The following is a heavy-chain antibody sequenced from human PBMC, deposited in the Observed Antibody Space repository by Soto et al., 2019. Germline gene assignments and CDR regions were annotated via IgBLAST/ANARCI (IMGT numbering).Heavy chain of an antibody. J-gene: IGHJ4*02. V-gene: IGHV3-23*01. D-gene: IGHD2-2*01. CDR1: GFTFSSYA. Sequence: EVQLLESGGGLVQPGGSLRLSCAASGFTFSSYAMSWVREAPGKGLEWVSVISDSGGNPYYADSVKGRFTISRDTSKNPLYLQMNSLRAAHTAVYYCATDCLSSTGYSYWGQGTLVTVSS. CDR2: ISDSGGNP. CDR3: ATDCLSSTGYSY.